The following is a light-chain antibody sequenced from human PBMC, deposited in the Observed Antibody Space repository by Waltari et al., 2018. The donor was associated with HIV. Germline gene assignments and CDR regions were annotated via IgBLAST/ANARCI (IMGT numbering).Light chain of an antibody. J-gene: IGKJ4*01. CDR3: QQYYTTPLT. CDR2: WAS. CDR1: QSVLSSSNNKNY. V-gene: IGKV4-1*01. Sequence: DIVMTQSPDSLAVSLGARAPFNCKSGQSVLSSSNNKNYLAWYQQKPGQPPKLLIYWASARESGVPGRFSGSGSGTDFTLTISSLQAEDVAVYYCQQYYTTPLTFGGGTKVEIK.